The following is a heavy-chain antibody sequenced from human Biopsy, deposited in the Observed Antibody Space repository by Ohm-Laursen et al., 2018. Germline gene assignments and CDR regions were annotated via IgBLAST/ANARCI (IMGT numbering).Heavy chain of an antibody. V-gene: IGHV3-21*01. Sequence: SLRLSCSASGFTFSSFSMNWVRQAPGKGLEWISYINEVSSHIYDADSVKGRITISRDNSKNTLYLRMNNLRAEDTAVYFCAREQPALSGGGSWFDSWGQGTLVIVSS. CDR1: GFTFSSFS. CDR2: INEVSSHI. J-gene: IGHJ5*01. CDR3: AREQPALSGGGSWFDS. D-gene: IGHD6-19*01.